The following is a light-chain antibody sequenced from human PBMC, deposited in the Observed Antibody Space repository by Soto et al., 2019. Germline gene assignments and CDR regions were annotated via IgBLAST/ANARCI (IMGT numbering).Light chain of an antibody. CDR1: SSDVGSYNR. CDR3: SSYTSSSTYV. Sequence: QSVRTQPPSVSGSPGQPVTISCTGTSSDVGSYNRVSWYQQPPGTAPKLMIYEVSNRPSGVPDRFSGSKSGNTASLTISGLQAEDEADYYCSSYTSSSTYVFGTGTKVTVL. CDR2: EVS. J-gene: IGLJ1*01. V-gene: IGLV2-18*02.